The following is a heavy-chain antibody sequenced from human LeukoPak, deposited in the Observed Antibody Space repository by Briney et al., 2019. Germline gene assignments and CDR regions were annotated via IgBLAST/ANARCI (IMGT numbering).Heavy chain of an antibody. CDR3: ATTPYSSGWYELDY. J-gene: IGHJ4*02. D-gene: IGHD6-19*01. V-gene: IGHV5-51*01. CDR1: GYSFTSYW. Sequence: GESLKISCKGSGYSFTSYWIGWVRQMPGKGLEWMGIIFPGDSDTRYSPSFQGRVTISADKSISPAYLQWSSLNASDTAMYYCATTPYSSGWYELDYWGQGTLVTVSS. CDR2: IFPGDSDT.